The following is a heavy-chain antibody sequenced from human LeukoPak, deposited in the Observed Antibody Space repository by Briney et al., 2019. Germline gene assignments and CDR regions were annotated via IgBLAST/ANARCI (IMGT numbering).Heavy chain of an antibody. V-gene: IGHV4-59*01. D-gene: IGHD4-17*01. CDR3: ARDLSPVTTGDY. CDR2: IYYSGST. CDR1: GGSISSYY. Sequence: SETLSLTCTVSGGSISSYYWGWIRQPPGKGLEWIGYIYYSGSTNYNPSLKSRVTISVDTSKNQFSLKLSSVTAADTAMYYCARDLSPVTTGDYWGQGTLVTVSS. J-gene: IGHJ4*02.